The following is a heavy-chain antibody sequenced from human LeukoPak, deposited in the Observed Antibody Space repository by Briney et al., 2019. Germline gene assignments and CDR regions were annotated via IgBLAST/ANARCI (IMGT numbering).Heavy chain of an antibody. CDR2: IFYSGST. CDR1: GGSISSGSYY. V-gene: IGHV4-31*03. D-gene: IGHD2/OR15-2a*01. CDR3: AREVYARSDYYYYMDV. J-gene: IGHJ6*03. Sequence: PSRTLSLTCTVSGGSISSGSYYWNWIRQHPEKGLEWIAYIFYSGSTYYNPSLKSRITISVDTSKNQFSLKLSSVTAADTAVHFCAREVYARSDYYYYMDVWGKGTTVTVSS.